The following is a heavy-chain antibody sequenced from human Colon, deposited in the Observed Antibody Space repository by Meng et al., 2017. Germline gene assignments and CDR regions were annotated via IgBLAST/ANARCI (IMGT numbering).Heavy chain of an antibody. D-gene: IGHD2-21*02. V-gene: IGHV1-2*06. Sequence: QLQVVQAGGGGKKPGAAVKVSCKSSGYTLTGNYMHWVRQAPGQGHEWMGRINPDRGDTNSAQKFQGRVTLTRDTSINTAYMELTGRRSDDTAVYYCAKIHLGDSGLDYWGQGTLVTVSS. J-gene: IGHJ4*02. CDR1: GYTLTGNY. CDR3: AKIHLGDSGLDY. CDR2: INPDRGDT.